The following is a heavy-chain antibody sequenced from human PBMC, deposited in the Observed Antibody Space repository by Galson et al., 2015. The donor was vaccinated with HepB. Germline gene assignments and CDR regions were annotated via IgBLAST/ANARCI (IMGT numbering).Heavy chain of an antibody. D-gene: IGHD3-3*01. CDR2: IIPILGIA. V-gene: IGHV1-69*02. CDR1: GGTFSSYT. CDR3: ARTQRVVIKGFDP. Sequence: SVKVSCKASGGTFSSYTISWVRQAPGQGLEWMGRIIPILGIANYAQKFQGRVTITADKSTSTAYMELSSLRSEDTAVYYCARTQRVVIKGFDPWGQGTLVTVSS. J-gene: IGHJ5*02.